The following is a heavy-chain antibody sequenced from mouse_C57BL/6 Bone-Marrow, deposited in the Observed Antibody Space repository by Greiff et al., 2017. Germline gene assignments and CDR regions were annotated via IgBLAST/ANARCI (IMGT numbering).Heavy chain of an antibody. CDR1: GYTFTSYG. CDR2: IYPRSGNT. Sequence: QVQLKQSGAELARPGASVKLSCKASGYTFTSYGISWVKQRTGQGLEWIGEIYPRSGNTYYNEKFKGKATLTADKSSSTAYLELRSLTSEDSAVYFCARSPLYYGSSYDYFDYWGQGTTLTVSS. D-gene: IGHD1-1*01. CDR3: ARSPLYYGSSYDYFDY. J-gene: IGHJ2*01. V-gene: IGHV1-81*01.